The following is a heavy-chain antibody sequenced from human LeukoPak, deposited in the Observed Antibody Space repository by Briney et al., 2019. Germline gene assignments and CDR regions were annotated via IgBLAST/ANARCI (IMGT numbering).Heavy chain of an antibody. D-gene: IGHD3-10*01. CDR2: IYSGGST. CDR1: GFTVSSNY. V-gene: IGHV3-53*01. CDR3: AKVRAYGSGSYSPGFDP. J-gene: IGHJ5*02. Sequence: PGGSLRLSCAASGFTVSSNYMSWVRQAPGKGLEWVSVIYSGGSTYYADSVKGRFTISRDNSKNTLYLQMNSLRAEDTAVYYCAKVRAYGSGSYSPGFDPWGQGTLVTVSS.